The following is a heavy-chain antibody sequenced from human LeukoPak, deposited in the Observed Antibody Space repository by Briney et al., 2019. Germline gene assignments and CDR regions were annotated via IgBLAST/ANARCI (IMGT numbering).Heavy chain of an antibody. CDR1: GFTFSDYW. V-gene: IGHV3-7*04. CDR3: ARYCGGDCYSPHDAFDI. D-gene: IGHD2-21*02. J-gene: IGHJ3*02. Sequence: GGSLRLSCAASGFTFSDYWMTWVRQAPGKGLEWVANIKYDGSAKFYVDSVKGRFTISRDNAKTSLYLQMTTLRAEDTAVYYCARYCGGDCYSPHDAFDIWGQGTMLTVSS. CDR2: IKYDGSAK.